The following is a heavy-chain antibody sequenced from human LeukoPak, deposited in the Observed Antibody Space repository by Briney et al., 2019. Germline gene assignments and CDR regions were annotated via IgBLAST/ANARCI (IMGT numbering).Heavy chain of an antibody. Sequence: PGGSLRLSCAASGFTFSSYAMSWVRQAPGKGLEWVSAISSSGAITCYADSVKGRFTISRDNSKNTLYLQMSSLRAEDTAIYYCAKGTITTPYNWFDPWGQGTLVTVSS. CDR1: GFTFSSYA. CDR2: ISSSGAIT. J-gene: IGHJ5*02. CDR3: AKGTITTPYNWFDP. V-gene: IGHV3-23*01. D-gene: IGHD4-11*01.